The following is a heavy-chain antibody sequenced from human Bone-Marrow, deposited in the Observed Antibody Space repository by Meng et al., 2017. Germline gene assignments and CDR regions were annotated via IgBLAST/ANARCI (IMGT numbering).Heavy chain of an antibody. CDR2: INHIGF. CDR3: ARHNYGDYGWFDP. Sequence: QVQLQQWGAGLLKPSETLSLTCAVYGGSFSGYSWTWIRQTPGKGLEWIGEINHIGFKYNPSLKSRVTISVDTSKNQFSLKLGSMTAADTAVYYCARHNYGDYGWFDPWGQGTLVTVSS. V-gene: IGHV4-34*01. D-gene: IGHD4-17*01. CDR1: GGSFSGYS. J-gene: IGHJ5*02.